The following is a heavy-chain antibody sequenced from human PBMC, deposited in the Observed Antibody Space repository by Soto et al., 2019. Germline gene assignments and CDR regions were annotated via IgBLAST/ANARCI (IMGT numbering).Heavy chain of an antibody. CDR3: ARAGNQYGVDV. D-gene: IGHD3-10*01. CDR1: GCSISRYY. Sequence: QVQLQESGPGLVKPSETLSLTCTVSGCSISRYYWSWIRQSAGKGLEWLGRFYTTGTPNYNPSLKGRLSMSTDTSKNQLSLRLTSVTAADTGVYYCARAGNQYGVDVWGQGTTVTVSS. CDR2: FYTTGTP. V-gene: IGHV4-4*07. J-gene: IGHJ6*02.